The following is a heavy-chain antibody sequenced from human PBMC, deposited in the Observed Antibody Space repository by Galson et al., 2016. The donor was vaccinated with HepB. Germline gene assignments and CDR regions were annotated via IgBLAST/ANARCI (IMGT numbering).Heavy chain of an antibody. CDR1: GFTFDDYA. CDR3: AKDRRIAVAGSFDS. D-gene: IGHD6-19*01. CDR2: IGWNSGNI. J-gene: IGHJ4*02. Sequence: SLRLSCAASGFTFDDYAMHWVRQAPGKGLEWVSGIGWNSGNIDCADSVKGRFTISRDNAKNSLYLQMNSLRPEDTALYYCAKDRRIAVAGSFDSWGQGTLVTVSS. V-gene: IGHV3-9*01.